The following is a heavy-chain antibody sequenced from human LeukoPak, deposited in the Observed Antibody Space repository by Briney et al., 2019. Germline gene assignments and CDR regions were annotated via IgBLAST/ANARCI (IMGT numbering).Heavy chain of an antibody. Sequence: KTSQTLSLTCTVSGGSISSGSYYWSWIRQPAGKGLEWIGRIYTSGSTNYNPSLKSRVTISVDTSKNQFSLKLSSVTAADTAVYYCAREFGYCTNGVCPGFDIWGQGTMVTVSS. D-gene: IGHD2-8*01. CDR2: IYTSGST. V-gene: IGHV4-61*02. J-gene: IGHJ3*02. CDR3: AREFGYCTNGVCPGFDI. CDR1: GGSISSGSYY.